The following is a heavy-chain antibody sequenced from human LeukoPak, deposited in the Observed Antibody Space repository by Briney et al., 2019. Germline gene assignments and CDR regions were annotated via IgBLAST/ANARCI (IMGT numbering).Heavy chain of an antibody. D-gene: IGHD6-19*01. Sequence: SETLSLTCTVSGGYISTYYWSWIRQPPGRGLEWIGYVHFSGDTKYNPSLKSRVSISIDTSKNQFSLKLSSVTAADTAVYFCARHSYSSGWHAHFDYWGQGTVVAVSS. V-gene: IGHV4-59*01. J-gene: IGHJ4*02. CDR2: VHFSGDT. CDR3: ARHSYSSGWHAHFDY. CDR1: GGYISTYY.